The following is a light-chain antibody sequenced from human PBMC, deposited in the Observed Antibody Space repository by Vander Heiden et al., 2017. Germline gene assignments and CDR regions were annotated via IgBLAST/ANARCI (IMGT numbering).Light chain of an antibody. CDR2: AAS. Sequence: DVLLTQSPSSLSASVGDRVTMTCRASQTIINCLNWYQHKPGKAPALLISAASTLQTGVPSRFNGSGSVTEFSLTITVLQREDFATYYCQQSDNTPITFGGGTKVEIK. CDR3: QQSDNTPIT. V-gene: IGKV1-39*01. CDR1: QTIINC. J-gene: IGKJ4*01.